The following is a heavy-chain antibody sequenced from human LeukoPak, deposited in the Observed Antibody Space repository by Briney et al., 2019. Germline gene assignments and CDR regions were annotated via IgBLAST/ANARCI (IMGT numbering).Heavy chain of an antibody. CDR3: ARMLDIVGATHYNFDY. J-gene: IGHJ4*02. V-gene: IGHV1-2*02. CDR2: INPNSGGT. CDR1: GYTFTGYY. D-gene: IGHD1-26*01. Sequence: GASVKGSCKASGYTFTGYYMHWVRQAPGQGLEWMGWINPNSGGTNYAQKFQGRVTMTRDTSISTAYMELSRLRSDDTAVYYCARMLDIVGATHYNFDYWGQGTLVTVSS.